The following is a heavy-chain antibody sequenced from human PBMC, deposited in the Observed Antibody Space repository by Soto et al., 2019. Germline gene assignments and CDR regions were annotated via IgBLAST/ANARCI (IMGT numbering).Heavy chain of an antibody. V-gene: IGHV5-51*01. CDR2: IYPGDSDT. CDR1: GYSFTSYW. CDR3: ARRVRWTDGGYCSGGSCYYDWFDP. D-gene: IGHD2-15*01. J-gene: IGHJ5*02. Sequence: GESLKISCKGSGYSFTSYWIGWVRQMPGKGLEWMGIIYPGDSDTRYSPSFQGQVTISADKSISTAYLQWSSLKASDTAMYYCARRVRWTDGGYCSGGSCYYDWFDPWGQGTLVTVSS.